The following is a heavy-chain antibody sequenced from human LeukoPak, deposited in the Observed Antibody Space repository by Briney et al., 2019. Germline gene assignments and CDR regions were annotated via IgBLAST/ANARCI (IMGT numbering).Heavy chain of an antibody. Sequence: SETLSLTCTVSGGSISSSSYYWGWIRQPPGKGLEWIGSIYYSGSTYYNPSLKSRVTISVDTSKNQFSLKLSSVTAADTAVYYCARVTRIAAALYYYYYYMDVWGKGTTVTISS. CDR1: GGSISSSSYY. V-gene: IGHV4-39*07. D-gene: IGHD6-13*01. J-gene: IGHJ6*03. CDR2: IYYSGST. CDR3: ARVTRIAAALYYYYYYMDV.